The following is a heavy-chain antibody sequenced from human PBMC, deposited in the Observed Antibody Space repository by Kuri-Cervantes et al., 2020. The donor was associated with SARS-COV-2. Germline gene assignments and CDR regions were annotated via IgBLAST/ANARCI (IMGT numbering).Heavy chain of an antibody. CDR1: GGPISSSY. V-gene: IGHV4-59*01. D-gene: IGHD4-17*01. Sequence: SETLSLTCTVSGGPISSSYWSWIRQPPGKGLEWIGYIYYSGSVSYNPSLMSRVTISVDTSKNQFSLRLTSVTAADTAVYYCTTVTPTSVFDFWGQGTLVTVSS. CDR2: IYYSGSV. CDR3: TTVTPTSVFDF. J-gene: IGHJ4*02.